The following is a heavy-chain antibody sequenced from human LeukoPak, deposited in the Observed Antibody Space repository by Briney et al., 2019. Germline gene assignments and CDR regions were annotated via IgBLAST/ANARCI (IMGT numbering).Heavy chain of an antibody. V-gene: IGHV3-11*05. Sequence: GGSLRLSCAASGFIFSDFYMTWISQAPGKGLEYLAYISQSSTVTVYADSVKGRFTISRDNAKNSLYLQMNSLRAEDTALYYCTRDPRLSDFWGQGALVTVSS. J-gene: IGHJ4*02. D-gene: IGHD6-19*01. CDR1: GFIFSDFY. CDR2: ISQSSTVT. CDR3: TRDPRLSDF.